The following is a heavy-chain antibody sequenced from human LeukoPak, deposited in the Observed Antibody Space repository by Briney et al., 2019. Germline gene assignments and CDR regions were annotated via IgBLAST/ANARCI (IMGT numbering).Heavy chain of an antibody. D-gene: IGHD4-23*01. CDR1: GFTHDYYA. CDR2: ISGDGGST. J-gene: IGHJ4*02. CDR3: AKGGNYGGNSRLNY. V-gene: IGHV3-43*02. Sequence: GGSLRLSRAASGFTHDYYAMHWVRQGPGKGLEWVSLISGDGGSTYYADSVKGRFTISRDNSKNSLDRQMNSLRTEDTALYYCAKGGNYGGNSRLNYWGQGTLVTVSS.